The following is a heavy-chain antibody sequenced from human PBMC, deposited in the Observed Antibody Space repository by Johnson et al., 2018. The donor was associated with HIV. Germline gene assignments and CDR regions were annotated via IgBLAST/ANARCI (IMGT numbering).Heavy chain of an antibody. D-gene: IGHD1-26*01. CDR3: ARDFGLEWELDGAFDI. CDR2: INWNGGST. V-gene: IGHV3-20*04. J-gene: IGHJ3*02. CDR1: GFTFDDYG. Sequence: VQLVESGGYVVRPGGSLRLSCAASGFTFDDYGMSWVRQAPGKGLEWVSGINWNGGSTGYADYVNGRFTISRDNAKNYLYLQMNSLRAEDPALYYCARDFGLEWELDGAFDIWGQGTMVTVSS.